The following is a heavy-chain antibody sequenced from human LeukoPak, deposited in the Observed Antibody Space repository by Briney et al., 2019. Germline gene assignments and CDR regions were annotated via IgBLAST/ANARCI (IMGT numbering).Heavy chain of an antibody. CDR1: GFTFIDYY. Sequence: GGSLRLSCAASGFTFIDYYMRWIRQAPGKGLECVSYISSSGSTIYYADSVKGRFTISRDNAKNSLYLQMSSLRAEDTAVYYCARGGSYSGSYPPFDYWGQGTLVTVSS. CDR2: ISSSGSTI. D-gene: IGHD1-26*01. CDR3: ARGGSYSGSYPPFDY. J-gene: IGHJ4*02. V-gene: IGHV3-11*04.